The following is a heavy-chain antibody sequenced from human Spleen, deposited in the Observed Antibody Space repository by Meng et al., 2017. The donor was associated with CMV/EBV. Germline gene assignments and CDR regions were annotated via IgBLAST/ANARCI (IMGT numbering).Heavy chain of an antibody. CDR2: ISGRGGST. V-gene: IGHV3-23*01. J-gene: IGHJ4*02. D-gene: IGHD3-10*01. Sequence: GGSLRLSCAASGFTFNNYAMSWVRQAPGKGREWVSAISGRGGSTYYADSVKGRFTISRDNSKNTLYLQMNSLRAEDTAIYYCAKARGLWFGESFDYWGQGSLVTVSS. CDR1: GFTFNNYA. CDR3: AKARGLWFGESFDY.